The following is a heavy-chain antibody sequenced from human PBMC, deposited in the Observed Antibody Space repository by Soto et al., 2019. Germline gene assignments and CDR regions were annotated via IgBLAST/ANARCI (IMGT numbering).Heavy chain of an antibody. CDR3: ARRLGTMVRGLINYYYGMDV. CDR2: IGTAGDT. D-gene: IGHD3-10*01. Sequence: PGGSLRLSCAASGFTFSSYDVHWVRQATGKGLEWVSAIGTAGDTYYPGSVKGRFTISRENAKNSLYLQMNSLRAGDTAVYYCARRLGTMVRGLINYYYGMDVWGQGTTVTVSS. CDR1: GFTFSSYD. V-gene: IGHV3-13*04. J-gene: IGHJ6*02.